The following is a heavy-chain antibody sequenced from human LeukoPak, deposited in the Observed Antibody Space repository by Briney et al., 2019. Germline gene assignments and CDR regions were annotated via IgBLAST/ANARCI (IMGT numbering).Heavy chain of an antibody. D-gene: IGHD4/OR15-4a*01. CDR3: VRGPYGASISNWFDP. CDR2: IYYNGDT. CDR1: GDSITGYS. V-gene: IGHV4-59*01. Sequence: SETLSLTCSVSGDSITGYSWSWIRQTPGKGLEWIGYIYYNGDTHYNPSLNSRLSISVDTPNNQFSLNLRSVTAADTAVYYCVRGPYGASISNWFDPWGQGLLVTVSS. J-gene: IGHJ5*02.